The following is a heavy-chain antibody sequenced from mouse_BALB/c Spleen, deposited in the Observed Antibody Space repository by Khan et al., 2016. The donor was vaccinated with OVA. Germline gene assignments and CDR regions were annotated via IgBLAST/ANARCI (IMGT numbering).Heavy chain of an antibody. V-gene: IGHV3-1*02. CDR1: AYSITGGYS. Sequence: EVQLVESGPDLVKPSQSLSLTCTVTAYSITGGYSWHWIRQFPGNKLEWMGYIHYIGSTNYNPSLKIRISITRDTSQNQFFLQLNSVTTEDTATYDCARSCSTVVDYWYFDVWGAGTTVTVSS. D-gene: IGHD1-1*01. CDR2: IHYIGST. CDR3: ARSCSTVVDYWYFDV. J-gene: IGHJ1*01.